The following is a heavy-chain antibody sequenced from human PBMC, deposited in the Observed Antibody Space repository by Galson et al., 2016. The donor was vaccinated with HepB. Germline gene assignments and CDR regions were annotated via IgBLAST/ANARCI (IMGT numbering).Heavy chain of an antibody. V-gene: IGHV5-51*01. D-gene: IGHD6-13*01. CDR1: GYSFTSDW. J-gene: IGHJ5*02. CDR3: ARLKVYSSSWLDR. CDR2: IKPGDADT. Sequence: QSGAEVKKPGESLKISCKGSGYSFTSDWIGWVRQIPGKGLEWLGIIKPGDADTRYSPSIQGQVPISADKSTSTAYLQWSSLKSSDTAMYFCARLKVYSSSWLDRWGQGTLVTVSS.